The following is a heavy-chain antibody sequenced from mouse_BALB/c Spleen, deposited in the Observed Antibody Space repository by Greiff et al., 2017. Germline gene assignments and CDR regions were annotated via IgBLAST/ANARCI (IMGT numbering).Heavy chain of an antibody. Sequence: EVKLVESGGGLVKPGGSLKLSCAASGFTFSSYAMSWVRQTPEKRLEWVASISSGGSTYYPDSVKGRFTISRDNARNILYLQMSSLRSEDTAMYYCARDGYDNAMDYWGQGTSVTVSS. CDR3: ARDGYDNAMDY. J-gene: IGHJ4*01. D-gene: IGHD2-2*01. CDR1: GFTFSSYA. V-gene: IGHV5-6-5*01. CDR2: ISSGGST.